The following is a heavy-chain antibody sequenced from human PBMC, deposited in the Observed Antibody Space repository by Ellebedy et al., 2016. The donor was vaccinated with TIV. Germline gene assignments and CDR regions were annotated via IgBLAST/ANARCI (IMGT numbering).Heavy chain of an antibody. CDR3: ARDPMPLTGYYKGWYFDL. J-gene: IGHJ2*01. CDR2: ISSSGSTI. Sequence: GGSLRLSCSASGFTFSDYYMSWIRQAPGKGLEWVSYISSSGSTIYYADSVKGRFTISRDNAKNSLYLQMNSLRAEDTAVYYCARDPMPLTGYYKGWYFDLWGRGTLVTVSS. V-gene: IGHV3-11*04. D-gene: IGHD3-9*01. CDR1: GFTFSDYY.